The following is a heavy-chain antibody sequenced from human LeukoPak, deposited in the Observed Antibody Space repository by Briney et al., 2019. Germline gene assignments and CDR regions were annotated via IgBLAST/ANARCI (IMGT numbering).Heavy chain of an antibody. V-gene: IGHV4-61*02. D-gene: IGHD5/OR15-5a*01. CDR2: IYTSGST. Sequence: SETLSLTCTVSGGSISSGSYYWSWIRQPAGKGLEWIGRIYTSGSTNYNPSLKSRVTISVDTSKNQFSLRLTSVTAADTAVYFCATLVSTRYYFDYWGQGTLVTVSS. CDR1: GGSISSGSYY. J-gene: IGHJ4*02. CDR3: ATLVSTRYYFDY.